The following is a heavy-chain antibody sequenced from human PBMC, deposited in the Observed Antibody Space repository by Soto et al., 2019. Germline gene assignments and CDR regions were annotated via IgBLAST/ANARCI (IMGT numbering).Heavy chain of an antibody. Sequence: GGSLRLSCAASGFTFSDYYMSWIRQAPGKGLEWVSYISSSGSTIYYADSVKGRFTISRDNAKNSLYLQMNSLRAEDTAVYYCASEPLRFLSMDVWGKGTTVTVSS. J-gene: IGHJ6*03. CDR1: GFTFSDYY. CDR2: ISSSGSTI. V-gene: IGHV3-11*01. D-gene: IGHD3-3*01. CDR3: ASEPLRFLSMDV.